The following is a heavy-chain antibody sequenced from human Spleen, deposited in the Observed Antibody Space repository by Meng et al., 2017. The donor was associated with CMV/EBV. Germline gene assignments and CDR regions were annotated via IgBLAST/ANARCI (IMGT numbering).Heavy chain of an antibody. J-gene: IGHJ4*02. CDR3: AIPIAVAGTHDY. CDR1: GVTFSAYV. D-gene: IGHD6-19*01. Sequence: VGSLRLSCTGSGVTFSAYVMSWVRQAPGKGLEWVSTSSGSDGTRDYADSVKGRFTVYRDNSKRTLYLDMSSLRVDDTAVYYCAIPIAVAGTHDYWGQGALVTVSS. V-gene: IGHV3-23*01. CDR2: SSGSDGTR.